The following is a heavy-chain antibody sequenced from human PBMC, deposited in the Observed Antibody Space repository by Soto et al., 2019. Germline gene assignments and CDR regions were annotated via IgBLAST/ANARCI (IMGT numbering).Heavy chain of an antibody. CDR1: GGSISSGGYY. D-gene: IGHD3-10*01. CDR2: IYYSGST. Sequence: SETLSLTCTVSGGSISSGGYYWSWIRQHPGKGLEWIGYIYYSGSTYYNPSLKSRVTISVDTSKNQFSLKLSSVTAADTAVYYCARGFRDFGHYYGTDVWGQGTTVTVSS. CDR3: ARGFRDFGHYYGTDV. V-gene: IGHV4-31*03. J-gene: IGHJ6*02.